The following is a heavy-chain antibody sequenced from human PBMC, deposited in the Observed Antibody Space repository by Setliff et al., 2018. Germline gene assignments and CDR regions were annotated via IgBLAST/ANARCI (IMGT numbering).Heavy chain of an antibody. CDR1: GASFSNNY. V-gene: IGHV4-34*01. Sequence: SETLSLTCTVYGASFSNNYWSWIRQTPGKGLEWIGESNHGGSTSYHPSLKSRLTMSVDTSKNQFSLNLSSVTAADTAVYYCARDNRARHYMDVWGKGTTVTVS. CDR2: SNHGGST. CDR3: ARDNRARHYMDV. J-gene: IGHJ6*03. D-gene: IGHD3-10*01.